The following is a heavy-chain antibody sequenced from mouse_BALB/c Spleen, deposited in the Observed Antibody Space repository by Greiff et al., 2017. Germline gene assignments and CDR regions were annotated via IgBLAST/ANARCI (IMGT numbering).Heavy chain of an antibody. CDR2: ISSGGSYT. J-gene: IGHJ3*01. V-gene: IGHV5-6-4*01. Sequence: EVNVVESGGGLVKPGGSLKLSCAASGFTFSSYTMSWVRQTPEKRLEWVATISSGGSYTYYPDSVKGRFTISRDNAKNTLYLQMSSLKSEDTAMYYCTRPFTTATAWFAYWGQGTLVTVSA. D-gene: IGHD1-2*01. CDR1: GFTFSSYT. CDR3: TRPFTTATAWFAY.